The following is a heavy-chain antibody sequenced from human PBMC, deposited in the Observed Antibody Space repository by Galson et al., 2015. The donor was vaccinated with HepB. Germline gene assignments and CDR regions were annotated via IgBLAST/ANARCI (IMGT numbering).Heavy chain of an antibody. D-gene: IGHD3-10*01. J-gene: IGHJ2*01. V-gene: IGHV4-34*01. CDR2: INHSGST. CDR1: GGSFSGYY. Sequence: SETLSLTCAVYGGSFSGYYWSWIRQPPGKGLEWIGEINHSGSTNYNPSLKSRVTISVDTSKNQFSLKLSSVTAADTAVYYCARGPQVRGVVVKRYWYFDLWGRGTLVTVSS. CDR3: ARGPQVRGVVVKRYWYFDL.